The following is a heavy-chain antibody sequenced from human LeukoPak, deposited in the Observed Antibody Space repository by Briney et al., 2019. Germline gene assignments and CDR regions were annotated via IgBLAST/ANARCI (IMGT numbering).Heavy chain of an antibody. Sequence: TSVKVSCKASGSTFTSSAVQWVRQARGQRLEWRGWIVVGSGKTNYAQKFQERVAIPRDMSTSTAYVELSSLRSEDTAVYYCAADSPAEWELRSGFDHWGQGTLVTLSS. CDR3: AADSPAEWELRSGFDH. D-gene: IGHD1-26*01. CDR2: IVVGSGKT. V-gene: IGHV1-58*01. J-gene: IGHJ4*02. CDR1: GSTFTSSA.